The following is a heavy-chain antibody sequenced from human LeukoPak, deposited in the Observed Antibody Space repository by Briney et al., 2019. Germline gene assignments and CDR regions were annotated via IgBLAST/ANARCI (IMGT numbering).Heavy chain of an antibody. J-gene: IGHJ6*03. Sequence: PSQTLSLTCTVSGGSISSGGYYWSWIRQHPGKGLEWIGYIYYSGSTYYNPSLKSRVTISVDTSKNQFSLKLSSVTAADTAVYYCARVGTGPYYYYYMDVWGKGTTVTVSS. D-gene: IGHD2-8*02. CDR1: GGSISSGGYY. V-gene: IGHV4-31*03. CDR2: IYYSGST. CDR3: ARVGTGPYYYYYMDV.